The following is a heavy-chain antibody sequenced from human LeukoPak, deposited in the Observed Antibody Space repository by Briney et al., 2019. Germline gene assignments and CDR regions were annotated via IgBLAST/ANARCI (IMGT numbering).Heavy chain of an antibody. V-gene: IGHV4-34*01. CDR2: INHSGST. J-gene: IGHJ5*02. CDR3: ARLGPRHYYDSSGYRRYNWFDP. CDR1: GGSFSGYY. Sequence: PSETLSLTCAVYGGSFSGYYWSWIRQPPGKGLEWIGEINHSGSTNYNPSLKSRVTISVDTSKNQFSLKLSSVTAADTAVYYCARLGPRHYYDSSGYRRYNWFDPWGQGTLVTVSS. D-gene: IGHD3-22*01.